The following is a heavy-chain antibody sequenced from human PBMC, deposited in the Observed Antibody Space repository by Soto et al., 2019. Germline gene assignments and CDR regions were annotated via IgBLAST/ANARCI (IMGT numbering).Heavy chain of an antibody. CDR1: GGSISSSNW. Sequence: SETLSLTCAVSGGSISSSNWWSWVRQPPGKGLEWIGEIYHSGSTNYNPSLKSRVTISVDKSKNQFSLKLSSVTAADTAVYYCARGWWEREGYLMDVWGQGTTVTVSS. CDR3: ARGWWEREGYLMDV. J-gene: IGHJ6*02. V-gene: IGHV4-4*02. D-gene: IGHD1-26*01. CDR2: IYHSGST.